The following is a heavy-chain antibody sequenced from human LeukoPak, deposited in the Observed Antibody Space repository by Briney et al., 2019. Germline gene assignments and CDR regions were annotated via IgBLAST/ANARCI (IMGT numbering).Heavy chain of an antibody. CDR3: ARLKYCTNGVCYAGFDY. CDR2: INAGNGNT. D-gene: IGHD2-8*01. Sequence: ASVKVSCKASGYTFTSYAMHWVRQAPGQRLEWMGWINAGNGNTKYSQKFQGRVTITRDTSADTAYMELSSLRPEDTAVYYCARLKYCTNGVCYAGFDYWGQGTLVTVSS. CDR1: GYTFTSYA. J-gene: IGHJ4*02. V-gene: IGHV1-3*01.